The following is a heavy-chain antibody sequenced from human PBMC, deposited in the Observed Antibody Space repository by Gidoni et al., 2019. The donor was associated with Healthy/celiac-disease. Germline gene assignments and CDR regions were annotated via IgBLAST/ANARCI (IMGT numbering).Heavy chain of an antibody. Sequence: EVQLVESGGGLVQPGRSLRLSCESSGFTFADYAMHWVRQAPGKGLEWVSGISWNSGSIGYADSVKGRFTISRDNAKNSLYLKMNSLRAEDTALYYCAKDIGCSSTSCYRSSAFDIWGQGTMVTVSS. CDR2: ISWNSGSI. V-gene: IGHV3-9*01. CDR3: AKDIGCSSTSCYRSSAFDI. D-gene: IGHD2-2*02. CDR1: GFTFADYA. J-gene: IGHJ3*02.